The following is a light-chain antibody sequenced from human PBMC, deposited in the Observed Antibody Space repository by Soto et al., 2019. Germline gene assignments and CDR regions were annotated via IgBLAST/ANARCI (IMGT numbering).Light chain of an antibody. Sequence: DIYLTQSPDSLSLSAGDRATIPCRASQGITNHLAWYQQRPGKPPRLLIYAASTLPSGVPSRFSGSGSGTEFTLTISSLQPGDVATYYCQQYNSSPPWTFGQGTKVDIK. CDR3: QQYNSSPPWT. J-gene: IGKJ1*01. CDR1: QGITNH. CDR2: AAS. V-gene: IGKV1-27*01.